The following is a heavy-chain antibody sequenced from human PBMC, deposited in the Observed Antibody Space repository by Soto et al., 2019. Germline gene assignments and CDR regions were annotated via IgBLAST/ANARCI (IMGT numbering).Heavy chain of an antibody. D-gene: IGHD3-9*01. CDR3: ARVLYDILTGYPHGMDV. J-gene: IGHJ6*02. Sequence: GGSLRLSCAASGFTVSSNYMSWVRQAPGKGLEWVSVIYSGGSTYYADSVKGRFTISRDNSKNTLYLQMNSLRAEDTAVYYCARVLYDILTGYPHGMDVWGQGTTVTVSS. CDR2: IYSGGST. V-gene: IGHV3-53*01. CDR1: GFTVSSNY.